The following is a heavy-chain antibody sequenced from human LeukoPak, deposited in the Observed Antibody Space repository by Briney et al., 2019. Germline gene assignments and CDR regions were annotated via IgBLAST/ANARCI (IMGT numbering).Heavy chain of an antibody. CDR1: GGSISSYY. CDR2: IFYSGST. Sequence: SETLPLTCTVSGGSISSYYWSWIRQPPGKGLEWIGYIFYSGSTNYNPSLQSRVTLSVDTSRNQFSLRLNSVTAADTAVYYCARGISGSYYYFDYWGQGTLVTVSS. J-gene: IGHJ4*02. V-gene: IGHV4-59*08. D-gene: IGHD1-26*01. CDR3: ARGISGSYYYFDY.